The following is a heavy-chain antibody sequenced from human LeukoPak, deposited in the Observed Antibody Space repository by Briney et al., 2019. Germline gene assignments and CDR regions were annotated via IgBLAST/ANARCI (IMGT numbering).Heavy chain of an antibody. D-gene: IGHD3-10*01. CDR1: GFTFSDYS. CDR2: ISSSSSTI. J-gene: IGHJ4*02. V-gene: IGHV3-48*01. Sequence: SGESLRLSCAASGFTFSDYSMNWVRQAPGKGLEWVSYISSSSSTIYYADSVKGRFTISRDNAKNSLYLQMNSLRAEDTAVYYCARDSRGDYFDYWGQGTLVTVSS. CDR3: ARDSRGDYFDY.